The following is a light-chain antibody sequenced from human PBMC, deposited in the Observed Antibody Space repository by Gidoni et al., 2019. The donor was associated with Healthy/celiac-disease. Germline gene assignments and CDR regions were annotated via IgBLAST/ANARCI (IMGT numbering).Light chain of an antibody. CDR1: QSLLHSNGYNY. V-gene: IGKV2-28*01. Sequence: DIVMTQSQLSLPVTPGEPASTSCRSSQSLLHSNGYNYLDWYLQKPGQSPQLLIYLGSTRATGVPDKFSGSGSGTEFTLKISRVEAEDVGVYYCMQALQTPRTFGQGTKVESK. CDR3: MQALQTPRT. J-gene: IGKJ1*01. CDR2: LGS.